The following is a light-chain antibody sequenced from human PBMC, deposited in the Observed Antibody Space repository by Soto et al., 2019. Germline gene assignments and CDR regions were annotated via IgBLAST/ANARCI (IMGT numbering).Light chain of an antibody. J-gene: IGKJ4*01. Sequence: EIVLTQSPATLSFSPGERATLSCRASQSVDKYLVWYQQKPGQAPRLLIYDASSRATGIPARFSGSGPGTDFSLTITSLEPEDFAVYYCQQRTNWPLTFGGGTKLEIK. CDR3: QQRTNWPLT. CDR2: DAS. V-gene: IGKV3-11*01. CDR1: QSVDKY.